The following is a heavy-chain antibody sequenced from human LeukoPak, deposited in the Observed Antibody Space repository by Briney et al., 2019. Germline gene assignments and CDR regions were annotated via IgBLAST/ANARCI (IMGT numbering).Heavy chain of an antibody. J-gene: IGHJ4*02. D-gene: IGHD2-15*01. Sequence: PGGSLRLSCAASGFTFSSYSMNWVRQAPGKGLEWVSSISSSSSYIYYADSVKGRFTISRDNAKNSLYLQMTSLRAEDTAVYYCARAPGGNFDYWGQGTLVTVSS. CDR3: ARAPGGNFDY. CDR1: GFTFSSYS. V-gene: IGHV3-21*01. CDR2: ISSSSSYI.